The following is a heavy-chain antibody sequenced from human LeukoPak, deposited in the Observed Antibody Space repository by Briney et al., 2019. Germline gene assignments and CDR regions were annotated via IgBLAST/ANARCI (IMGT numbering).Heavy chain of an antibody. D-gene: IGHD3-10*01. CDR1: VGSVNSGSYY. V-gene: IGHV4-61*01. J-gene: IGHJ4*02. CDR2: IYYSGST. CDR3: ARGSGGY. Sequence: SETLSLTCTVSVGSVNSGSYYWSWIRQPPGKGLEWIGYIYYSGSTNYNPSLKSRVTISVDTSKNQFSLKLSSVTAADTAVYYCARGSGGYWGQGTLVTVSS.